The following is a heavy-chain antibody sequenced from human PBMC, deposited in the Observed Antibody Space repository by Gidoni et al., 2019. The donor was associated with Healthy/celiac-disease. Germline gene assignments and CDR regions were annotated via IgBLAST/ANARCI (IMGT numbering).Heavy chain of an antibody. J-gene: IGHJ5*02. Sequence: EVQLVESGGGLVQPGGSLRLSCAASGFTFRSYSMNWVRQAPGKGLEWVSYISSSSSTIYYADSVKGRFTISRDNAKNSLYLQMNSLRDEDTAVYYCARERVGGHYYDSSGYYGKWFDPWGQGTLVTVSS. CDR2: ISSSSSTI. CDR1: GFTFRSYS. V-gene: IGHV3-48*02. D-gene: IGHD3-22*01. CDR3: ARERVGGHYYDSSGYYGKWFDP.